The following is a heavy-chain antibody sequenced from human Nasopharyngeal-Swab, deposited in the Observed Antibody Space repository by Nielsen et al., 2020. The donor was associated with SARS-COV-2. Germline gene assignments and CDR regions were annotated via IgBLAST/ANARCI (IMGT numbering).Heavy chain of an antibody. CDR3: ARDGRIGYGVYLDY. CDR1: GFTFSAHA. J-gene: IGHJ4*02. CDR2: VSGDVAHTT. V-gene: IGHV3-23*01. Sequence: ESLKISCAASGFTFSAHAMIWVRQAAGKGLEWVSAVSGDVAHTTYYADSVKGRFTISRDNSKHTLYLQMNGLRTEDAAIYYCARDGRIGYGVYLDYWGQGTPVTVSS. D-gene: IGHD5-12*01.